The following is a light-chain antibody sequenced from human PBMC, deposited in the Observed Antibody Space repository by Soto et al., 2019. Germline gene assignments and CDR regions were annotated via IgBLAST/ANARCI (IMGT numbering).Light chain of an antibody. J-gene: IGLJ1*01. Sequence: QSVLTQPRSASGSPGQSITISCTGTSSDVGGYNYVSWHQQHPAKAPKLIIFDVSKRPSGVPNRFSGSKSGNTASLTISGLRAEDEADYYCCSYVGRNTYVFGTGTKLTVL. V-gene: IGLV2-11*01. CDR2: DVS. CDR3: CSYVGRNTYV. CDR1: SSDVGGYNY.